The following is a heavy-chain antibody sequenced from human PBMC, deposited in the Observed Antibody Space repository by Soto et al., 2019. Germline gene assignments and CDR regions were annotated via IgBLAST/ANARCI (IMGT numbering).Heavy chain of an antibody. Sequence: GASVKVSCKASGFTFTSSAMQWVRQARGQRLEWTGWIVVGSGNTNYAQKFQERVTITRDMSTSTAYMELSSLRSEDTAVYYCAAERTPMVRGPDLNWFDPWGQGTLVTVSS. CDR1: GFTFTSSA. V-gene: IGHV1-58*02. CDR2: IVVGSGNT. CDR3: AAERTPMVRGPDLNWFDP. D-gene: IGHD3-10*01. J-gene: IGHJ5*02.